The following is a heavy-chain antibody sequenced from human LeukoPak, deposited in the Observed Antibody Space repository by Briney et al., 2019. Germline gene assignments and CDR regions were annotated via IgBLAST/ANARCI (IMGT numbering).Heavy chain of an antibody. CDR1: GFTFSSYA. CDR2: ISGSGGST. J-gene: IGHJ5*02. Sequence: GGSLRLSCAASGFTFSSYAMSWVRQAPGKGLEWVSAISGSGGSTYYADSVKGRFTISRDNSKNTLYLQMNSLRAEDTAVYYCAKDPPSITKKVGGFDPWGQGTLVTVSS. CDR3: AKDPPSITKKVGGFDP. V-gene: IGHV3-23*01. D-gene: IGHD3-22*01.